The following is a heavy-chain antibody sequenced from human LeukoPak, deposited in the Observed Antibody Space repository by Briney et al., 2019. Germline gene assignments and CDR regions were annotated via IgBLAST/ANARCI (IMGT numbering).Heavy chain of an antibody. Sequence: SETLSLTCTVSGGSISSSSYYWGWIRQPPGKGLEWIGSIYYSGSTYYNPSLKSRVTISVDTSKNQFSLKLSSVTAADTAVYYCARAESYYDFWSGYNSFRGSGLKFWFDPWGQGTLVTVSS. CDR1: GGSISSSSYY. CDR3: ARAESYYDFWSGYNSFRGSGLKFWFDP. V-gene: IGHV4-39*07. CDR2: IYYSGST. J-gene: IGHJ5*02. D-gene: IGHD3-3*01.